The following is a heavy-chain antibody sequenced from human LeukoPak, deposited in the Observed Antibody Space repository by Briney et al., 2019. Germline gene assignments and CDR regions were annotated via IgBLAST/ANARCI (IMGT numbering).Heavy chain of an antibody. CDR1: GFTFSSYW. CDR3: ARGNIAAAGIHY. J-gene: IGHJ4*02. V-gene: IGHV3-74*01. CDR2: ISGDGSST. Sequence: GGSLRLSCAASGFTFSSYWMHWVRQAPVKGLVWVSRISGDGSSTTYVDSVMGRFTISRDNAKNTLYLQLNSVRAEDTAVYYCARGNIAAAGIHYWGQGTLVIVSS. D-gene: IGHD6-13*01.